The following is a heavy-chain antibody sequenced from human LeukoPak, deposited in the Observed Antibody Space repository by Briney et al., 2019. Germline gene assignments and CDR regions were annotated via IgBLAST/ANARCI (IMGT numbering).Heavy chain of an antibody. Sequence: PGGSLRLSCAASGFTFSSYQMTWVRQAPGKGLQWVSYITSTGTTIHYADSVKGRFTISRDNANNSLFLQMNSLRAEDTAVYYCARGYYDSSGYYFPIDYWGQGTLVTVSS. CDR1: GFTFSSYQ. D-gene: IGHD3-22*01. J-gene: IGHJ4*02. CDR3: ARGYYDSSGYYFPIDY. CDR2: ITSTGTTI. V-gene: IGHV3-48*03.